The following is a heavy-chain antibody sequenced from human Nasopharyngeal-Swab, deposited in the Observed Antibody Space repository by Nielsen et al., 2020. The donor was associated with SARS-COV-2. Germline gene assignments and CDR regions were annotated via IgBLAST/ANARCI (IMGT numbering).Heavy chain of an antibody. V-gene: IGHV1-8*01. J-gene: IGHJ4*02. CDR1: GYIFTSYD. D-gene: IGHD3-10*01. CDR3: ARGRGGWFGELFDY. CDR2: MNPNSGNT. Sequence: GSVKASCKASGYIFTSYDINWVRQATGQGLEWMGWMNPNSGNTGYAQKFQGRVTMARITFRSTAYMELSSLRSEDTAVYYCARGRGGWFGELFDYWGQGTLVTVS.